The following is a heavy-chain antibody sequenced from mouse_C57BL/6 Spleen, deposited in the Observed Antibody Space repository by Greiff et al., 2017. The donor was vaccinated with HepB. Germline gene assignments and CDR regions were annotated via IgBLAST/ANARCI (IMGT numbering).Heavy chain of an antibody. CDR3: ARSGYYPYFDY. V-gene: IGHV1-64*01. CDR2: IHPNSGST. CDR1: GYTFTSYW. Sequence: VQLQQSGAELVKPGASVKLSCKASGYTFTSYWMHWVKQRPGQGLEWIGMIHPNSGSTNYNEKFKSKATLTVDKSSSTAYMQLSSLTSEDSAVYYCARSGYYPYFDYWGQGTTLTVSS. J-gene: IGHJ2*01. D-gene: IGHD2-3*01.